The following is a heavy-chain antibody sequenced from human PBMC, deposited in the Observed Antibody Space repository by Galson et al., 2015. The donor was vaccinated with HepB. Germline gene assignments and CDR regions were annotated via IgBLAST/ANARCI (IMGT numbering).Heavy chain of an antibody. D-gene: IGHD3-22*01. CDR3: ARDLPTYYYDSSGYLVDY. Sequence: SVKVSCKASGYTFSSYSISWVRQAPGQGLEWMGWIRVDNGDTNYAQKFQGRVTMTTDTSTSTAYMELRSLRSDDTAVYYCARDLPTYYYDSSGYLVDYWGQGTLVTVSS. V-gene: IGHV1-18*04. CDR2: IRVDNGDT. J-gene: IGHJ4*02. CDR1: GYTFSSYS.